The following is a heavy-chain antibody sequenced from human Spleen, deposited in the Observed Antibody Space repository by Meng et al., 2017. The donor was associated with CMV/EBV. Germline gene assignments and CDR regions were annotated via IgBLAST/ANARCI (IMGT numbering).Heavy chain of an antibody. CDR3: ARERSRVVNWFDP. V-gene: IGHV4-30-4*01. Sequence: VSGGSINNGDYYWTWIRQPPGKGLEWIGYIYYSGNTFYHPSLKSRITMSVDTSKNQFSLNLNSVTAADTAVYFCARERSRVVNWFDPWGQGTLVTVSS. D-gene: IGHD2-15*01. CDR2: IYYSGNT. CDR1: GGSINNGDYY. J-gene: IGHJ5*02.